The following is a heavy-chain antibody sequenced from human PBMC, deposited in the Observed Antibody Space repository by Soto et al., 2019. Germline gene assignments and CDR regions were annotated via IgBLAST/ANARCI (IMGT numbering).Heavy chain of an antibody. Sequence: QVQLVQYGAEEKKPGASVKVSCKASGYTFTSYAMHWVRQAPGQRLEWMGWINAGNGNTKYSQKFQGRVTITRDTSASTVYMELSSLRSEDTAVYYCARVSGWYFLDYWGQGTLVTVSS. CDR2: INAGNGNT. V-gene: IGHV1-3*05. CDR3: ARVSGWYFLDY. D-gene: IGHD6-19*01. CDR1: GYTFTSYA. J-gene: IGHJ4*02.